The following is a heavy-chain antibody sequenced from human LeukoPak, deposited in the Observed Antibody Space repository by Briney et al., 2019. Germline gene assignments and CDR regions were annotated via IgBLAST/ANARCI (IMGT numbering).Heavy chain of an antibody. D-gene: IGHD4-23*01. J-gene: IGHJ5*02. Sequence: ASVKVSCKASGYTFTSYYMRWVRQAPGQGLEWMGIINPSGGSTSYAKKFQGRVTMTRDTSTSTVYMELSSLRSEDTAVYYCARDQGTTVVTQDNWFDPWGQGTLVTVSS. CDR1: GYTFTSYY. CDR3: ARDQGTTVVTQDNWFDP. V-gene: IGHV1-46*01. CDR2: INPSGGST.